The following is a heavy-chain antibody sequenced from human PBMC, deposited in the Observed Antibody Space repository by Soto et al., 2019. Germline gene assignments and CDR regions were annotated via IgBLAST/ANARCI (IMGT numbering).Heavy chain of an antibody. D-gene: IGHD2-15*01. CDR2: SILILDIA. CDR1: GGTFSSYT. CDR3: ARPTLGYCSGGSGYSFVY. Sequence: QVQLVQSGAEVKKPGSSVKVSCKASGGTFSSYTISWVRQAPGQGLEWMGRSILILDIANYAQKFQGRVKITADKSTSTAYMELSSLRSEDTGVYYCARPTLGYCSGGSGYSFVYWGQGTLVTVSS. J-gene: IGHJ4*02. V-gene: IGHV1-69*02.